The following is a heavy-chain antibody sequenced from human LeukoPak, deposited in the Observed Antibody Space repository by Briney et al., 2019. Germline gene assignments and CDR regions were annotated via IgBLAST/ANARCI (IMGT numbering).Heavy chain of an antibody. J-gene: IGHJ4*02. V-gene: IGHV4-59*01. CDR2: IYYSGST. CDR3: ARAVVPTSYFDY. D-gene: IGHD3-22*01. CDR1: GGSISSYY. Sequence: SETLSLTCTVSGGSISSYYWSWIRQPPGKGLEWIGYIYYSGSTNYNPSLKSRVTISVDTSKNQFSLKLSSVTAADTAVYYCARAVVPTSYFDYWGQGTLVTVSS.